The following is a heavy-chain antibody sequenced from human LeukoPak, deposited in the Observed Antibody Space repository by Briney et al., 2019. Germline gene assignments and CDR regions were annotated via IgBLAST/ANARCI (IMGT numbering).Heavy chain of an antibody. D-gene: IGHD3-22*01. CDR3: GGGYDSSGYYSRYYYYGMDV. V-gene: IGHV3-30*04. CDR2: ISYDGSNK. Sequence: GGALRLSCAASGFTFSSYAMHWVRQAPGKGLEWVAVISYDGSNKYYADSVKGRFTISRDNSKNTRYLQMNRLRAEDTAVYYCGGGYDSSGYYSRYYYYGMDVWGQGTTVTVSS. CDR1: GFTFSSYA. J-gene: IGHJ6*02.